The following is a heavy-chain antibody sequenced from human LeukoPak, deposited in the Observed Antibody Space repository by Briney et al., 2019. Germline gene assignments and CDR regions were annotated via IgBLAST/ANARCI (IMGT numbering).Heavy chain of an antibody. D-gene: IGHD2-21*02. CDR1: GFTFSSYA. CDR2: ISGSGDST. Sequence: PGGSLRLSCAASGFTFSSYAMSWVRQAPGKGLEWVSAISGSGDSTYYADSVKGRFTISRDNSKNTLHLQMNSLRGEDTAVYYCAKARIVVVTATDWGQGTLVTVSS. J-gene: IGHJ4*02. CDR3: AKARIVVVTATD. V-gene: IGHV3-23*01.